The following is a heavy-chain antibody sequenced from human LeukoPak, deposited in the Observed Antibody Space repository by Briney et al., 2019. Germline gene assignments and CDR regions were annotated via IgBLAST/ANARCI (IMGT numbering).Heavy chain of an antibody. D-gene: IGHD4-17*01. CDR2: INPNSGST. CDR3: ARGLSRTVTDD. V-gene: IGHV1-2*02. J-gene: IGHJ4*02. CDR1: GYTFTGYY. Sequence: ASVKVSCKASGYTFTGYYMHWVRQAPGQGLEWMGWINPNSGSTNYAQKFQGRVTMTRDTSISTAYMELSRLRSDGTAVYYCARGLSRTVTDDWGQGTLVTVSS.